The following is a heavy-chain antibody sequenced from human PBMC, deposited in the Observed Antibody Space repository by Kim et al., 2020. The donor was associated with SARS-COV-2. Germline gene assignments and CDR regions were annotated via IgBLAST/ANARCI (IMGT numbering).Heavy chain of an antibody. CDR1: GFNFSDHY. D-gene: IGHD1-20*01. V-gene: IGHV3-72*01. J-gene: IGHJ3*02. Sequence: GGSLRLSCGASGFNFSDHYMNWVRQAPGKGLEWVGRSRDRGNTYSPEYAASVISRFAISRDHSQNSVHLQMQDVKVEDTDIYYCTRRIFDAFDIWGQGAMVTVSS. CDR3: TRRIFDAFDI. CDR2: SRDRGNTYSP.